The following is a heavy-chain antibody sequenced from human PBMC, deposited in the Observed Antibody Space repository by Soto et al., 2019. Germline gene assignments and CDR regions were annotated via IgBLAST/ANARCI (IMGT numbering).Heavy chain of an antibody. J-gene: IGHJ4*02. D-gene: IGHD6-13*01. CDR3: ARAPYSSSAFDY. CDR1: GFTFSDYY. V-gene: IGHV3-11*06. Sequence: GGSLRLSCAASGFTFSDYYMSWIRQAPGKGLEWVSYISSSSSYTNYADSVKGRFTISRDNAKNSRYLQMNSLRAEDTAVYYCARAPYSSSAFDYWGQGTLVTVSS. CDR2: ISSSSSYT.